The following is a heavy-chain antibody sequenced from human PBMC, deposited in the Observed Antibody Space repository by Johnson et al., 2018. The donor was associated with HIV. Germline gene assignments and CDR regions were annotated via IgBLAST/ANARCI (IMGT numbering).Heavy chain of an antibody. Sequence: VQLVESGGGLVQPGGSLRLSCAGSGFTFSSYAMHWVRQAPGKGLEWVSAIGTGGGTYYTESVKGRFTISRDNSENTLYLQMNSLRAEDTAVYYCARAPSPGPGGAFDIWGQGTMVTVSS. V-gene: IGHV3/OR16-10*03. CDR1: GFTFSSYA. CDR3: ARAPSPGPGGAFDI. J-gene: IGHJ3*02. CDR2: IGTGGGT.